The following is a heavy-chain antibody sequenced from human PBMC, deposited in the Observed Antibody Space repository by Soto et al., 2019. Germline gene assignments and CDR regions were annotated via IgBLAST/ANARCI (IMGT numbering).Heavy chain of an antibody. CDR1: GFTFSSYA. J-gene: IGHJ5*02. D-gene: IGHD3-3*01. CDR3: AKDSKNYDFWSGYDNWFDP. V-gene: IGHV3-23*01. Sequence: GGSLRLSCAASGFTFSSYAMSWVRQAPGKGLEWVSAISGSGGSTYYADSVKGRFTISRDNSKNTLYLQMNSLRAEDTAVYYCAKDSKNYDFWSGYDNWFDPWGQGTLVTVSS. CDR2: ISGSGGST.